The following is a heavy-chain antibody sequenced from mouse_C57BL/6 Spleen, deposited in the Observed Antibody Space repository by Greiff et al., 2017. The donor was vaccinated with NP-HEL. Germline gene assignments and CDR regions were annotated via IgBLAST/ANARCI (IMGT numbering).Heavy chain of an antibody. CDR2: INYDGSST. Sequence: DVKLVESEGGLVQPGSSMKLSCTASGFTFSDYYMAWVRQVPEKGLEWVANINYDGSSTYYLDSLKSRFIISRDNAKNILYLQMSSLKSEDTATYYCARDYGSSPWYFDVWGTGTTVTVSS. J-gene: IGHJ1*03. CDR1: GFTFSDYY. D-gene: IGHD1-1*01. CDR3: ARDYGSSPWYFDV. V-gene: IGHV5-16*01.